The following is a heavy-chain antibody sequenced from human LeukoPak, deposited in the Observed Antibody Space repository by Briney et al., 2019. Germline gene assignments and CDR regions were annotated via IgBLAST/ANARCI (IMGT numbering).Heavy chain of an antibody. V-gene: IGHV3-23*01. CDR3: VRDLDPYYYGSGPLDY. CDR2: ISGSGGST. D-gene: IGHD3-10*01. CDR1: GFTFSSYA. Sequence: GGSLRLSCAASGFTFSSYAMSWVRQAPGKGLEWVSAISGSGGSTYYADSVKGRFTISRDNSKNTLYLQMNSLRAEDTAVYYCVRDLDPYYYGSGPLDYWGQGTLVTVSS. J-gene: IGHJ4*02.